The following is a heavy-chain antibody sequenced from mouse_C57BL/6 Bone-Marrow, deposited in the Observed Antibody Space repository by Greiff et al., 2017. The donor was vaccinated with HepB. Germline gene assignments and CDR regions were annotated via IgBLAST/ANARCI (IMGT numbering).Heavy chain of an antibody. CDR3: ARPLYDGYFFDY. D-gene: IGHD2-3*01. CDR2: ISNGGGST. V-gene: IGHV5-12*01. Sequence: EVKLVESGGGLVQPGGSLKLSCAASGFTFSDYYMYWVRQTPEKRLEWVAYISNGGGSTYYPDTVKGRFNISRDNAKNTLYLQMSRLKSEDTAMYYCARPLYDGYFFDYWGQGTTLTVSS. J-gene: IGHJ2*01. CDR1: GFTFSDYY.